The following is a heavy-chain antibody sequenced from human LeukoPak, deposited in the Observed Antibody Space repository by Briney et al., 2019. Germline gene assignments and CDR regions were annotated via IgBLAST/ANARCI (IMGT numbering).Heavy chain of an antibody. D-gene: IGHD6-25*01. J-gene: IGHJ6*03. CDR2: INTNSETI. CDR1: GFTFSDFS. V-gene: IGHV3-48*01. CDR3: ARFAAGGSYYYYMDV. Sequence: GRSLRLSCAASGFTFSDFSMNWVRQTPGKGLEDISYINTNSETIWYADSVKGRFTISRDNAKNSLYLQMNSLRVEDTAVYYCARFAAGGSYYYYMDVWGKGTTVTVSS.